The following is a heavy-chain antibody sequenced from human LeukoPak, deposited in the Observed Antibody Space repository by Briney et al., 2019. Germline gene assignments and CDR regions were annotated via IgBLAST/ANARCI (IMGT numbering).Heavy chain of an antibody. CDR1: GYTFTGYY. D-gene: IGHD1-7*01. V-gene: IGHV1-2*02. CDR2: TNPNSGGT. Sequence: ASVKLSCKASGYTFTGYYMHWVRQAPGQGLEWMGWTNPNSGGTNYAQNFQGRFTMTRDTSISTAYMELSRLRSDDTAVYYCARIGGNWNYVYWGQGTLVTVSS. J-gene: IGHJ4*02. CDR3: ARIGGNWNYVY.